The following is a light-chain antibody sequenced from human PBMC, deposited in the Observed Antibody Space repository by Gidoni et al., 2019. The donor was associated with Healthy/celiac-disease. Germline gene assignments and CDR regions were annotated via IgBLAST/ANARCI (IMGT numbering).Light chain of an antibody. J-gene: IGLJ2*01. Sequence: QSVLTQPPSVSAAPGQKVTISCSASGSNIGNNNVTWYQQRPGTAPKPLIYDNNKRPAGIPDRFSGSKSGTSATLGITGLQTGDEADYYCGTWDSSLSAVVFGGGTKLTVL. CDR1: GSNIGNNN. V-gene: IGLV1-51*01. CDR3: GTWDSSLSAVV. CDR2: DNN.